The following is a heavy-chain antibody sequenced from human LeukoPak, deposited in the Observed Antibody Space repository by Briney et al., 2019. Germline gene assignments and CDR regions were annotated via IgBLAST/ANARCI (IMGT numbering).Heavy chain of an antibody. J-gene: IGHJ4*02. Sequence: SDTVSLICTFSSGPMSRGGYFWSWIRQHPGKGLERIVYIYDTASTYYNPTVKSRVTMTVDTTKIHFSLTLSSATAADTAVYYCARAPRNFYVHYWGQGTLVTVSS. V-gene: IGHV4-30-4*02. CDR3: ARAPRNFYVHY. D-gene: IGHD2/OR15-2a*01. CDR2: IYDTAST. CDR1: SGPMSRGGYF.